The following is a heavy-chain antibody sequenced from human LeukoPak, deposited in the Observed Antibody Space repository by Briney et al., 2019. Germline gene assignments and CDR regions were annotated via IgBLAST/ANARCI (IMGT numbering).Heavy chain of an antibody. J-gene: IGHJ4*02. CDR1: GGSFSGYY. Sequence: SETLSLTCAVYGGSFSGYYWSWIRQPPGKGLEWIGEISHSGSTNYNPSLKSRVTISVDTSKNQFSLKLSSVTAADTAVYYCARLSHYVWGSYRPPKKDTNHSSRFDYWGQGTLVTVSS. CDR2: ISHSGST. V-gene: IGHV4-34*01. CDR3: ARLSHYVWGSYRPPKKDTNHSSRFDY. D-gene: IGHD3-16*02.